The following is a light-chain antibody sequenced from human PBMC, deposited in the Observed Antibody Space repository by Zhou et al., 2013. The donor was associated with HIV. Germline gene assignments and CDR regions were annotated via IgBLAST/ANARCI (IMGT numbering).Light chain of an antibody. Sequence: DIQMTQSPSSLSVSVGDRVTITCRASQDINIYLAWYQQKPGQVPRLLIYVASTLQSGVPSRFSGSGSGTDFTLTISNLQPEDVATYYCQKYNSAPFTFGPGTKWISN. V-gene: IGKV1-27*01. CDR1: QDINIY. J-gene: IGKJ3*01. CDR2: VAS. CDR3: QKYNSAPFT.